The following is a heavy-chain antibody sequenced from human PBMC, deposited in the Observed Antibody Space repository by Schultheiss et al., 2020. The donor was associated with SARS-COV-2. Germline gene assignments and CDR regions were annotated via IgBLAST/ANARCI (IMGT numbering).Heavy chain of an antibody. Sequence: GESLKISCAASGFTFSSYSMNWVRQAPGKGLEWVSAIGTAGDTYYPGSVKGRFTISRENAKNSLYLQMNSLRAEDTAVYYCARDILWFGELADHYFDYWGQGTLVTVSS. V-gene: IGHV3-13*01. CDR2: IGTAGDT. J-gene: IGHJ4*02. CDR1: GFTFSSYS. CDR3: ARDILWFGELADHYFDY. D-gene: IGHD3-10*01.